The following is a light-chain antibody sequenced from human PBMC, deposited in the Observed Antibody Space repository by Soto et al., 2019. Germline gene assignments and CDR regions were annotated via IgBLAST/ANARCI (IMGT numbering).Light chain of an antibody. CDR3: QQYGSSPLT. CDR2: GAF. Sequence: EIVLTQSPGTLSLSPGERATLSCRASQSVNNSYLGWYQQRRGQAPRLLIYGAFNRATGIPDRFSGSGSGTDFTLTISRLEPEDFAVYYCQQYGSSPLTFGGGTKVEIK. CDR1: QSVNNSY. J-gene: IGKJ4*01. V-gene: IGKV3-20*01.